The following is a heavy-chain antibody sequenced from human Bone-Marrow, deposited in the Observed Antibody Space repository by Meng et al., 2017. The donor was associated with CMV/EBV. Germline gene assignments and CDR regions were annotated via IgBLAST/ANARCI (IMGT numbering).Heavy chain of an antibody. CDR2: ISSSGSTI. Sequence: GESLKISCAASGFTFSSDEMNWVRQAPGKGLEWVSYISSSGSTIYYANSVKGRFTISRDNAKNSLYLQMNRLRAEDTAVYYCARDSRFLDAFDIWGQGTMVTVSS. CDR3: ARDSRFLDAFDI. CDR1: GFTFSSDE. D-gene: IGHD3-3*01. V-gene: IGHV3-48*03. J-gene: IGHJ3*02.